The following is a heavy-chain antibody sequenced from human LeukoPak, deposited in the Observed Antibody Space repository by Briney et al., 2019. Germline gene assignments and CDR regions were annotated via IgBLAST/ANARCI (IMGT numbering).Heavy chain of an antibody. D-gene: IGHD1-26*01. J-gene: IGHJ4*02. CDR2: MNTNSGNT. CDR1: GYTFTNYD. CDR3: ARVTGSIDY. V-gene: IGHV1-8*01. Sequence: ASVTVSFKASGYTFTNYDINWVRQATGQGLEWMGWMNTNSGNTGYAQRFQGRVTMTRDTSISTAYMELSSLRSDDTAVYYCARVTGSIDYWGQGTLVTVSS.